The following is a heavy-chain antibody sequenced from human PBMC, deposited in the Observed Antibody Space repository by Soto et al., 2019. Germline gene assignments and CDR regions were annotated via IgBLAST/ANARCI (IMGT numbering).Heavy chain of an antibody. CDR3: ARERIPAAISDYYYGLDV. CDR2: ISGSGDSA. V-gene: IGHV3-23*01. D-gene: IGHD2-2*01. Sequence: GSLRLSCAASGFPFNTYAMTWVRQAPGKGLEWLSIISGSGDSAYHADSVKGRFTISRDNSKNTLYLQLSSLRVEDTAVYSCARERIPAAISDYYYGLDVWGQGTTVTVSS. CDR1: GFPFNTYA. J-gene: IGHJ6*02.